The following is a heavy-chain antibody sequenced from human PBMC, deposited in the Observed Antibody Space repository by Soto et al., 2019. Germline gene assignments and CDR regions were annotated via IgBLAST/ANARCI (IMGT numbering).Heavy chain of an antibody. J-gene: IGHJ6*03. CDR2: MNPNSGNT. Sequence: GASVKVSCTASGYTFTSYDINWVRQATGQGLEWMGWMNPNSGNTGYAQKFQGRVTMTRNTSISTAYMELSSLRSEDTAVYYCARFYRLRFLEWAPRIYYYYMDVWGKGTTVTVSS. V-gene: IGHV1-8*01. CDR3: ARFYRLRFLEWAPRIYYYYMDV. D-gene: IGHD3-3*01. CDR1: GYTFTSYD.